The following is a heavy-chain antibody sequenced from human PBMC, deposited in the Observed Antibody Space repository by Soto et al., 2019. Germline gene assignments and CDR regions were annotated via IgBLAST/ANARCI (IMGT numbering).Heavy chain of an antibody. J-gene: IGHJ4*02. D-gene: IGHD5-12*01. CDR2: IIPISGRI. Sequence: QVQLVQSGAAVKRPGSSVKVSCEASGGTFSSLGFTWVRQAPGQGLEWMGGIIPISGRITFAPKFLGRVTITADESTRTTYMELTALTSDDTAIYYCATRGTQGRWLEFADYWGQGTRVTVSA. CDR3: ATRGTQGRWLEFADY. CDR1: GGTFSSLG. V-gene: IGHV1-69*01.